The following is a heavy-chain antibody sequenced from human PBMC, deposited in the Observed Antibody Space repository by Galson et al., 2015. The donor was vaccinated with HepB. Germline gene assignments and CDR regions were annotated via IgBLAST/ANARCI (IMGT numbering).Heavy chain of an antibody. CDR1: GGSISSGGYY. D-gene: IGHD3-10*01. J-gene: IGHJ4*02. CDR3: AGERMVRGNFDY. Sequence: LSLTCTVSGGSISSGGYYWSWIRQHPGKGLEWIGYIYYSGSTYYNPSLKSRVTISVDTSKNQFSLKLSSVTAADTAVYYCAGERMVRGNFDYWGQGTLVTVSS. V-gene: IGHV4-31*03. CDR2: IYYSGST.